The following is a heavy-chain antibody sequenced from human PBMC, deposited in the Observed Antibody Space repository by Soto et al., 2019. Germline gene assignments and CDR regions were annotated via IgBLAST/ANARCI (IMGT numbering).Heavy chain of an antibody. J-gene: IGHJ4*02. D-gene: IGHD6-6*01. V-gene: IGHV3-73*01. CDR3: TRHSGADRDPPNTDY. CDR2: IRSKANSYAT. Sequence: GGSLRLSCAASGFTFSGSAMHWVRQASGKGLEWVGRIRSKANSYATAYAASVKGRFTISRDDSKNTAYLQMNSLKTEDTAVYYCTRHSGADRDPPNTDYWGQGTLVTV. CDR1: GFTFSGSA.